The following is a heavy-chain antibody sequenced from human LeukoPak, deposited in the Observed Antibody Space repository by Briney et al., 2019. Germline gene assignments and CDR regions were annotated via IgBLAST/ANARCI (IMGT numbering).Heavy chain of an antibody. Sequence: PGGSLRLSCAASGFTFSSYAMSWVRQAPGKGLEWVSVISGSGGSTYYADSVKDRFSISRDNSKNTLYLQMNSLRAEDTAVYYCAKEIRCSSTSCGSFDHWGQGTLVTVSS. CDR1: GFTFSSYA. CDR3: AKEIRCSSTSCGSFDH. V-gene: IGHV3-23*01. CDR2: ISGSGGST. D-gene: IGHD2-2*01. J-gene: IGHJ4*02.